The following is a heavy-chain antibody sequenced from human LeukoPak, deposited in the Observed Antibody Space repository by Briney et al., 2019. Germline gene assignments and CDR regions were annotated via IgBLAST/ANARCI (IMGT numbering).Heavy chain of an antibody. V-gene: IGHV4-59*01. J-gene: IGHJ6*02. CDR1: GGSISSYY. Sequence: SETLSLTCTVSGGSISSYYWSWIRQPPGKGLEWIGYIYYSGSTNYNPSLKSRVTISVDTSKNQFSLKLSSVTAADTAVYYRARDGSPGDCSSTSCYYYYGMDVWGQGTTVTVSS. CDR2: IYYSGST. D-gene: IGHD2-2*01. CDR3: ARDGSPGDCSSTSCYYYYGMDV.